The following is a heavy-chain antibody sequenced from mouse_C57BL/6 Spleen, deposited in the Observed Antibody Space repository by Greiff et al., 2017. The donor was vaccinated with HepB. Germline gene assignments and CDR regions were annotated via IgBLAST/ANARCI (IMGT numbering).Heavy chain of an antibody. V-gene: IGHV1-69*01. Sequence: VQLQQPGAELVMPGASVKLSCKASGYTFTSYWMHWVKQRPGQGLEWIGEIDPSDSYTNYNQKFKGKSTLTVDKSSSTAYMQLSSLTSEDSAVYYCARRKEGIYYGSSYRYFDYWGQGTTLTVSS. J-gene: IGHJ2*01. D-gene: IGHD1-1*01. CDR2: IDPSDSYT. CDR1: GYTFTSYW. CDR3: ARRKEGIYYGSSYRYFDY.